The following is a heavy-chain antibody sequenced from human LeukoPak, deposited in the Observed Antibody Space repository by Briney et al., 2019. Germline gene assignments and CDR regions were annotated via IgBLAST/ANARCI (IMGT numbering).Heavy chain of an antibody. Sequence: PSETLSLTCTVSGGSISGHSWNWIRQPPGKGLEWIGDTYYSGSTRYNPSLESRVTISLDTSKNLFSLSLNSVTAADTAVYYCAREPRWYYYDSSSYYFDYWGQGTLVTVSS. J-gene: IGHJ4*02. D-gene: IGHD3-22*01. CDR2: TYYSGST. V-gene: IGHV4-59*11. CDR1: GGSISGHS. CDR3: AREPRWYYYDSSSYYFDY.